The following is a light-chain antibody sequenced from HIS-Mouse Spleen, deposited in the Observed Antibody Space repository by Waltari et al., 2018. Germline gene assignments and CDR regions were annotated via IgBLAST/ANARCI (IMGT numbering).Light chain of an antibody. CDR3: YSTDSSGNHRV. CDR1: ALPKKY. V-gene: IGLV3-10*01. CDR2: EDS. J-gene: IGLJ2*01. Sequence: SYELTQPPSVSVSLGPTARITCSGAALPKKYAYWYQQKSGQAPVLVIYEDSKRPSGIPERFSGSSSGTMATLTISGAQVEDEADYYCYSTDSSGNHRVFGGGTKLTVL.